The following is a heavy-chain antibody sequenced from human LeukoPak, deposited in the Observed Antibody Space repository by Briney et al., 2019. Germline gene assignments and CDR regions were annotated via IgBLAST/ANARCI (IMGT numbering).Heavy chain of an antibody. CDR2: ISSNGGST. CDR1: GFTFSSYA. Sequence: GGSLRLSCAASGFTFSSYAMHWVRQAPGKGLEYVSAISSNGGSTYYANSVKGRFTISRDNSKNTLYLQMGSLRAEDMAVYYCARTSVEGYCSSTSCYSAEYFQHWGQDTLVTVSS. CDR3: ARTSVEGYCSSTSCYSAEYFQH. V-gene: IGHV3-64*01. D-gene: IGHD2-2*01. J-gene: IGHJ1*01.